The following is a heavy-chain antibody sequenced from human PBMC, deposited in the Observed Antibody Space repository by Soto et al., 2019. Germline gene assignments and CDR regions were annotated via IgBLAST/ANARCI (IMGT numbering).Heavy chain of an antibody. CDR2: ISGSGGRS. Sequence: EVQLLDSGGGLVQPGGSLRLSCAASGFTFSNYAMTWVAKVPGKGRKWAPGISGSGGRSYYADSVKGRFTISRDNSKSTLYLQMNSLRAEDTAVYYCAKAYFVWSSEQPYYFDYWGQGTLVTVSS. CDR1: GFTFSNYA. D-gene: IGHD3-16*01. CDR3: AKAYFVWSSEQPYYFDY. V-gene: IGHV3-23*01. J-gene: IGHJ4*02.